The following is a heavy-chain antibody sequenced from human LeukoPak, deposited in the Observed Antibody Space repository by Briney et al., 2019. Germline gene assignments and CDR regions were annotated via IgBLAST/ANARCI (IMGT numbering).Heavy chain of an antibody. CDR2: ISNDSVDK. CDR1: GFMFSDYY. Sequence: NPGGSLRLSCVGSGFMFSDYYMSWIRQAPGKGLEWVSYISNDSVDKYYVDSVRGRFTISRDNAKKSMYLQISGLRVEDTAVYYCARRDWVSGAVRAFDIWGQGTMVTVSS. CDR3: ARRDWVSGAVRAFDI. D-gene: IGHD3-3*01. J-gene: IGHJ3*02. V-gene: IGHV3-11*04.